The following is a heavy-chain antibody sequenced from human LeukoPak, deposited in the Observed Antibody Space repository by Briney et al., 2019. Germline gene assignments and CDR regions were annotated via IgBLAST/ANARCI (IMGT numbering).Heavy chain of an antibody. CDR1: GGSFSGYY. Sequence: PSETLSLTCAVYGGSFSGYYWSWIRQPPGKGLEWIGEINHSGSTNYNPSLKSRVTISVDTSKNQFSLKLSSVTAADTAVYYCARMGPYRYYDSSGYTALRYFDYWGQGTLVTVSS. CDR3: ARMGPYRYYDSSGYTALRYFDY. D-gene: IGHD3-22*01. CDR2: INHSGST. J-gene: IGHJ4*02. V-gene: IGHV4-34*01.